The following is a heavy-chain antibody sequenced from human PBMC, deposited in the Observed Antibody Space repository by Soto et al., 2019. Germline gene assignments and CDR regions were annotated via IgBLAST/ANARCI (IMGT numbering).Heavy chain of an antibody. CDR2: IYHSGST. CDR1: GGSISSGGYS. J-gene: IGHJ5*02. Sequence: LSLTCAVSGGSISSGGYSWSWIRQPPGKGLEWIGYIYHSGSTYYNPSLKSRVTISVDRSKNQFSLKLSSVTAADTAVYYCARASDFWSSFDPWGQGTLVTVPQ. CDR3: ARASDFWSSFDP. D-gene: IGHD3-3*01. V-gene: IGHV4-30-2*01.